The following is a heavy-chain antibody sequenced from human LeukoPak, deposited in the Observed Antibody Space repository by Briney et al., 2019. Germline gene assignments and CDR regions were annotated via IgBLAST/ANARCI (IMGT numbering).Heavy chain of an antibody. CDR2: INPSGGST. D-gene: IGHD5-18*01. CDR3: ARVFDPDTAMGLDYYYYGMDV. CDR1: GYTFTSYY. J-gene: IGHJ6*02. Sequence: ASVKVSCKASGYTFTSYYMHWVRQAPGQGLEWMGIINPSGGSTSYAQKFQGRVTMTRDTSTSTVYMELSSLRSEDTAVYCCARVFDPDTAMGLDYYYYGMDVWGQGTTVTVSS. V-gene: IGHV1-46*01.